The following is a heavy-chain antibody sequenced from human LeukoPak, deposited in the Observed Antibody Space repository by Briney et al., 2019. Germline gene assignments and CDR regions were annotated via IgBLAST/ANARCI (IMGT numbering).Heavy chain of an antibody. Sequence: GGSLRLSCAASEFSVGSNYMTWVRQAPGKGLEWVSLIYSGGSTYYADSVKGRFTISRDNSKNTLYLQMNSLRAEDTAVYCCARGPSGYHNTGGQGTLVTVSS. D-gene: IGHD5-12*01. CDR1: EFSVGSNY. CDR2: IYSGGST. CDR3: ARGPSGYHNT. V-gene: IGHV3-66*01. J-gene: IGHJ4*02.